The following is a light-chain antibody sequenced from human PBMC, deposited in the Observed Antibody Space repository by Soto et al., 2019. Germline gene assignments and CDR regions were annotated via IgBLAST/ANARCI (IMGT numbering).Light chain of an antibody. CDR3: QQSNNWPLT. CDR1: QSISSN. Sequence: EIVMTQSPATVSLSPGERATLSCRASQSISSNLAWYQQKPGQAPRLLMFRTSSRATGFPARFSGSGSGTEFNLTISSLQSEDFAVYSCQQSNNWPLTFGGGTKVDIK. CDR2: RTS. J-gene: IGKJ4*01. V-gene: IGKV3-15*01.